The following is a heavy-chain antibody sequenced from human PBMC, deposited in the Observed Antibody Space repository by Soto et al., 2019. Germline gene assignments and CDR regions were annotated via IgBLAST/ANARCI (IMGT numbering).Heavy chain of an antibody. CDR1: GFSLSTSGVG. D-gene: IGHD3-10*01. J-gene: IGHJ4*02. CDR3: AHRSDAVLWFGELKYFDY. CDR2: IYWDDDK. Sequence: QITLKESGPTLVKPTQTLTLTCTFSGFSLSTSGVGVGWIRQPPGKALEWLALIYWDDDKRYSPSLKSRLTITKDTSKNQVVLTMTNMDPVDTATYYCAHRSDAVLWFGELKYFDYWGQGTLVTVSS. V-gene: IGHV2-5*02.